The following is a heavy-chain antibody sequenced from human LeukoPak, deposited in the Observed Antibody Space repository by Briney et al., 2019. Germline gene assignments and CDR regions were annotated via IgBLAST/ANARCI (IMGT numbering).Heavy chain of an antibody. J-gene: IGHJ6*02. D-gene: IGHD1-1*01. CDR2: IYYSGST. V-gene: IGHV4-31*03. Sequence: PSETLSLTCTVSGGSISSSSYYWGWIRQHPGKGLEWIGYIYYSGSTYYNPSLKSRVTISVDTSKNQFSLRLSSVTAADTAVYYCARMTWKTYYYYGMDVWGQGTTVTVSS. CDR1: GGSISSSSYY. CDR3: ARMTWKTYYYYGMDV.